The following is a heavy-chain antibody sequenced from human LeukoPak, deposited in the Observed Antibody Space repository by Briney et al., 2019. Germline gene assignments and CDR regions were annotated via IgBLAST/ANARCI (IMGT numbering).Heavy chain of an antibody. V-gene: IGHV3-23*01. J-gene: IGHJ4*02. Sequence: GGSLRLSCAASGFSFSVYAMSWVRQAPGKGLEWVSSISGSGGRTYYTNSVKARFTISRENFKNTVYLEMNNLRAEDTALYYCAKGGQDFDFWRFDYWGQGNLVIVSS. CDR1: GFSFSVYA. CDR2: ISGSGGRT. CDR3: AKGGQDFDFWRFDY. D-gene: IGHD3-3*01.